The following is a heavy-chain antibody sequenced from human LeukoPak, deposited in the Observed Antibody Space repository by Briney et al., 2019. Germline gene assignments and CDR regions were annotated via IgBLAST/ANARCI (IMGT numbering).Heavy chain of an antibody. V-gene: IGHV4-59*03. Sequence: AETQSLTCTVSGGSISSYYWSWIRQPPGKGLEWIGYIYYSGSTNYNPSLKSRVTISVDTSKNQFSLSLRSVTTADTAVYYCATGFYSPASWGQGTLVTVSS. CDR3: ATGFYSPAS. CDR1: GGSISSYY. CDR2: IYYSGST. D-gene: IGHD4-11*01. J-gene: IGHJ5*02.